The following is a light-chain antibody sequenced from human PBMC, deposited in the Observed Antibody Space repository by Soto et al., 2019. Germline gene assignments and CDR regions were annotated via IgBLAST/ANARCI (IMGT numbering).Light chain of an antibody. CDR1: RTIIAKY. CDR2: DAC. J-gene: IGKJ1*01. Sequence: DIQMPQPPSPLPELLETKAPLTCRAIRTIIAKYLNWYQQKSGTATKLLIFDACRLQRGVPSRFSGSGSGTDFTLTISGLQPEDFATYYCQQSYRTPWTFGHGTKVDI. CDR3: QQSYRTPWT. V-gene: IGKV1-39*01.